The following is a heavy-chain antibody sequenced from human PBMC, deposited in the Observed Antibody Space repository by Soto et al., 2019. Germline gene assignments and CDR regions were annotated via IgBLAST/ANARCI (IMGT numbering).Heavy chain of an antibody. CDR3: ARRERAAGTDWWFDP. CDR2: IYYSGST. CDR1: GGSISSSRFH. J-gene: IGHJ5*02. Sequence: PSETLSLTCTVSGGSISSSRFHCGWIRQPPGKGLEWIGSIYYSGSTYYSPSLKSRVTISVDTSKNQFSLKLSSVTDADTAAYYCARRERAAGTDWWFDPWGQGTLVTVSP. V-gene: IGHV4-39*01. D-gene: IGHD6-13*01.